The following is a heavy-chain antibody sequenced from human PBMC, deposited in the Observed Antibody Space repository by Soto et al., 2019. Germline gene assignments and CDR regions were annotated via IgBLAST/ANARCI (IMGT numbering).Heavy chain of an antibody. D-gene: IGHD1-26*01. CDR2: IYHSGSS. CDR3: ARESIVGATNTFDY. CDR1: YGNIIYRSL. Sequence: PSETKPLTCTVAYGNIIYRSLWRMVKKKPGKGLEWIGEIYHSGSSNYNPSLKSGVTISRDNSKNTLYLQMNSLRAEDTAVYYCARESIVGATNTFDYWGQGTLVTVSS. J-gene: IGHJ4*02. V-gene: IGHV4-4*02.